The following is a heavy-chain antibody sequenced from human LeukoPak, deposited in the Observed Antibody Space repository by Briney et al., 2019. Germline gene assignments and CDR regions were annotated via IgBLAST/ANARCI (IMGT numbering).Heavy chain of an antibody. J-gene: IGHJ6*03. CDR2: ISYSGSS. Sequence: SETLSLTCTISNGSISSYYWSWIRQPPGKGLEWIGSISYSGSSKYNPSLKRRLTIAVGTPKNQIFLDLSSVTAADTALYYCARDHFDSSADSYVGGYYYMDVWGKGITVTVSS. V-gene: IGHV4-59*08. D-gene: IGHD3-22*01. CDR1: NGSISSYY. CDR3: ARDHFDSSADSYVGGYYYMDV.